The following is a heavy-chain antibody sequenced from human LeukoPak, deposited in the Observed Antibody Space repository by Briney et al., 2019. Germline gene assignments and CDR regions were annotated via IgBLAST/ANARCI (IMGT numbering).Heavy chain of an antibody. CDR3: ARRATLGWFDP. CDR2: IYYSGST. J-gene: IGHJ5*02. V-gene: IGHV4-59*01. D-gene: IGHD1-26*01. CDR1: GGSISSYY. Sequence: SETLSLTYTVSGGSISSYYWSWIRQPPGKGLEWIGYIYYSGSTNYNPSLKSRVTISVDTSKNQFSLKLSSVTAADTAVYYCARRATLGWFDPWGQGTLVTVSS.